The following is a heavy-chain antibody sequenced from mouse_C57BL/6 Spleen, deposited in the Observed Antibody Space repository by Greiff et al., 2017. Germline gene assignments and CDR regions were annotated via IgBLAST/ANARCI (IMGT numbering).Heavy chain of an antibody. Sequence: QVQLQQPGAELVKPGASVKLSCKASGYTFTSYWMHWVKQRPGRGLEWIGRIDPNSGGTKYNEKFKSKATLTVDKPSSTAYMQLSSLTSEDSAVYYCARGGVYYDYHYAMDYWGQGTSVTVSS. CDR1: GYTFTSYW. J-gene: IGHJ4*01. V-gene: IGHV1-72*01. CDR2: IDPNSGGT. CDR3: ARGGVYYDYHYAMDY. D-gene: IGHD2-4*01.